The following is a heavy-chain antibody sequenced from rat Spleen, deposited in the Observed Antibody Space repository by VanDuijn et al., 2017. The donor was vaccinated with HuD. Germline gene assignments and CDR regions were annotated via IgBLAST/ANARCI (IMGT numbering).Heavy chain of an antibody. J-gene: IGHJ2*01. V-gene: IGHV2-45*01. CDR2: MWSGGST. CDR1: GFSLTSYN. Sequence: QVQLMESGPGLVQPSETLSLTCTVSGFSLTSYNVHWVRQPPGKGLEWMGVMWSGGSTDYNSAHKTRLSISRDTSKNQVFLKMNSLQSADTTTYYCARDLDGYFDYWGQGVMVTVSS. D-gene: IGHD1-12*03. CDR3: ARDLDGYFDY.